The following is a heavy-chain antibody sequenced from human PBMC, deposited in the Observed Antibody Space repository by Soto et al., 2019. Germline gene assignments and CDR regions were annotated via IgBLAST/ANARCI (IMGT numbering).Heavy chain of an antibody. Sequence: GGSLRLSCTASGFTFSNYAMSWVRQAPGKGLEWVSTFSSGGGGTYYADSVKGRFTISRDNSKNTLSLQMNSLRAEDTAVYYCTKANRYCSGANCLTFDYWGLGTLVTVSS. J-gene: IGHJ4*02. V-gene: IGHV3-23*01. CDR1: GFTFSNYA. CDR2: FSSGGGGT. CDR3: TKANRYCSGANCLTFDY. D-gene: IGHD2-15*01.